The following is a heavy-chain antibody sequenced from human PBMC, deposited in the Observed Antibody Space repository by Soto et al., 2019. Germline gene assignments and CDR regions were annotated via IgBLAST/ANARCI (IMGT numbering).Heavy chain of an antibody. CDR1: GYTFNNYG. V-gene: IGHV1-18*01. D-gene: IGHD2-15*01. CDR2: IGPYNGNT. J-gene: IGHJ2*01. Sequence: QVQLVQSGAEVKKPGASVKVSCKASGYTFNNYGISWVRQAPGQGLEWMGWIGPYNGNTDHAQNFQGRVTMTTDTSTNTAYMELRSLRSDDTALYYCARCYCSVGSCYTCWHFDLWGRGTLVTVSP. CDR3: ARCYCSVGSCYTCWHFDL.